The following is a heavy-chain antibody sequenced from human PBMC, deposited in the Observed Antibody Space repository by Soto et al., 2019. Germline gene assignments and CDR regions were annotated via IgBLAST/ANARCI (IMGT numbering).Heavy chain of an antibody. V-gene: IGHV5-51*01. D-gene: IGHD2-8*02. CDR1: GYTFSTHW. J-gene: IGHJ5*02. CDR2: IYPGDSDT. Sequence: XESLKITCKGSGYTFSTHWIAWVRQMPGKGLEWMGIIYPGDSDTGYSPSFQGQVTISVDKSITTAYLQWSSLKASDTAMYYCARGYCTATICDPWFDHWGQGSLVTVSS. CDR3: ARGYCTATICDPWFDH.